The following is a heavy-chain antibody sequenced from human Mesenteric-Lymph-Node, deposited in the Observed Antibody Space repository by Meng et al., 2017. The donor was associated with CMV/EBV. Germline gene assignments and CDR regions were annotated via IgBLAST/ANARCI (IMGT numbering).Heavy chain of an antibody. Sequence: ASVKVSCKASGYTFTSYYMHWVRQAPGQGLEWMGIINPSGGSTSYAQKFQGRVTMTRDTSTSTVYMELSSLRSEDTAVYYCARVRSYGYLEVRVLSYWGQGTLVTVSS. V-gene: IGHV1-46*01. J-gene: IGHJ4*02. CDR2: INPSGGST. CDR1: GYTFTSYY. D-gene: IGHD5-18*01. CDR3: ARVRSYGYLEVRVLSY.